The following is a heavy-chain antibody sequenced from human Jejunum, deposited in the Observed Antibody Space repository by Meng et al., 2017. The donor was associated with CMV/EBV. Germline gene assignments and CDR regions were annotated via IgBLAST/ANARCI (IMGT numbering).Heavy chain of an antibody. Sequence: GSNGMSWVRQDPGRGLEWVSSFSGSSTYSYYADSVKGRFTISRDNAKNSLYLQMNGLRAEDTALYYCARDNLRSTSWQGDYAMDVWGQGTTVTVSS. V-gene: IGHV3-21*01. D-gene: IGHD2-2*01. J-gene: IGHJ6*02. CDR1: GSNG. CDR3: ARDNLRSTSWQGDYAMDV. CDR2: FSGSSTYS.